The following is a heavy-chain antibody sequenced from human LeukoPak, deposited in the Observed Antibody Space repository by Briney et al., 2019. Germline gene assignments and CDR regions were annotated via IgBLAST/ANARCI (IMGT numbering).Heavy chain of an antibody. D-gene: IGHD2-21*02. CDR3: ATTQLLLFGQY. CDR2: ISCSGGST. CDR1: GFTFSSYA. J-gene: IGHJ4*02. Sequence: PGGSLRLSCAASGFTFSSYAMNWVRQAPGKGLEWVAAISCSGGSTYYADSVKGRFTISRDNSKNTLYLQMNSLRAEDTAVYYCATTQLLLFGQYSGQGNLVTVSS. V-gene: IGHV3-23*01.